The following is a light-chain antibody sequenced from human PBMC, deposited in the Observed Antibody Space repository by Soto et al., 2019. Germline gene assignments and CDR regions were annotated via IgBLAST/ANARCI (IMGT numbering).Light chain of an antibody. CDR3: QRRSNWSTT. J-gene: IGKJ1*01. CDR2: GAS. Sequence: EIVFTQSPATLSLSPGERATLSCRASQSVSTYLAWYQQKPGQAPRLLIYGASTRATGIPARFSGSGSGTEFTLTISSLQSEDFAVYYCQRRSNWSTTFGQGTKVDI. V-gene: IGKV3-11*01. CDR1: QSVSTY.